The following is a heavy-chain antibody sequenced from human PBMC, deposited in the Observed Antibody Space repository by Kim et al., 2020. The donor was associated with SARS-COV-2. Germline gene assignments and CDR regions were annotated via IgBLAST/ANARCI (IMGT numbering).Heavy chain of an antibody. J-gene: IGHJ3*02. Sequence: GGSLRLSCAASGFSLSTYITPWVRQAPGKGLEWVSYISRASTNIYYADSVRGRFTVSRDNAKNSLFLQMSSLRDEDTAVYYCAREGYGWVAFDIWGRGTMVTVSS. CDR1: GFSLSTYI. V-gene: IGHV3-48*02. CDR3: AREGYGWVAFDI. CDR2: ISRASTNI. D-gene: IGHD2-8*02.